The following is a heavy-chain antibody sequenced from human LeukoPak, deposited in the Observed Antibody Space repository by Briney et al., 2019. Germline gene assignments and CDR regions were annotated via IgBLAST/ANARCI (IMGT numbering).Heavy chain of an antibody. CDR1: GYTFTNYG. CDR2: IIPIFGTA. Sequence: SVKVSCKASGYTFTNYGISWVRQAPGQGLEWMGGIIPIFGTANYAQKFQGRVTITADESTSTAYMELSSLRSEDTAVYYCARVSIAAAGKPHDYWGQGTLVTVSS. J-gene: IGHJ4*02. V-gene: IGHV1-69*13. CDR3: ARVSIAAAGKPHDY. D-gene: IGHD6-13*01.